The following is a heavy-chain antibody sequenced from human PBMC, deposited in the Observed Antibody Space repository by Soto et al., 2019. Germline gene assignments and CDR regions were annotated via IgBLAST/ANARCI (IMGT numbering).Heavy chain of an antibody. CDR3: ARDPTPGIAAAGINYYYGMDV. J-gene: IGHJ6*02. V-gene: IGHV1-3*01. CDR2: INAGNGNT. CDR1: GYTFTSYV. D-gene: IGHD6-13*01. Sequence: ASVKVSCKASGYTFTSYVMHWVRQAPGQRXEWMGWINAGNGNTKYSQKFQGRVTITRDTSASTAYMELSSLRSEDTAVYYCARDPTPGIAAAGINYYYGMDVWGQGTTVTVSS.